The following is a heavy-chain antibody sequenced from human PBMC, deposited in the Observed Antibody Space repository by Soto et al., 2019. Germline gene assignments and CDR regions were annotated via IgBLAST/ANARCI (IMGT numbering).Heavy chain of an antibody. CDR1: GYTFTNYG. Sequence: QVQLVESGAEVKKPGASVKVSCKASGYTFTNYGISWVRQAPGQGLEWMGGINPTLGTTHYAQRFQGRLTIYADESRTIVNMGLSNLTPDDTAVYYCARLRSDCGGGTCSGSFWGQGTLVTVSS. CDR2: INPTLGTT. V-gene: IGHV1-69*13. CDR3: ARLRSDCGGGTCSGSF. J-gene: IGHJ4*02. D-gene: IGHD2-15*01.